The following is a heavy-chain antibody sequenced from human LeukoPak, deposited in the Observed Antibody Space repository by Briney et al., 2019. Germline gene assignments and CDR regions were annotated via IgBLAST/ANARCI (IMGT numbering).Heavy chain of an antibody. D-gene: IGHD3-10*01. CDR1: RFTFSSYW. CDR2: IKQDGSEK. V-gene: IGHV3-7*01. Sequence: GGSLRLSCAASRFTFSSYWMSWVRQAPGQGLEWVANIKQDGSEKYYVDSVRGRFTISRDNAKNSLYLQMNSLRAEDTAVYYCARDRRVYGSGSSFDYWGQGTLVTVSS. CDR3: ARDRRVYGSGSSFDY. J-gene: IGHJ4*02.